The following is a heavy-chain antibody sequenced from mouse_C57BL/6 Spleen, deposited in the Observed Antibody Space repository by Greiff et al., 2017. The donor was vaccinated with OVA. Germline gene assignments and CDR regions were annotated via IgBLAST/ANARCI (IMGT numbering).Heavy chain of an antibody. CDR1: GYTFTSYW. Sequence: VQLQQSGTVLARPGASVKMSCKTSGYTFTSYWMHWVKQRPGQGLEWIGAIYPGNSDTSYNQKFKGKAKLTAVTSASTAYMELSSLTNEDSAVYYCTRSDGYYQAWFAYWGQGTLVTVSA. D-gene: IGHD2-3*01. CDR2: IYPGNSDT. J-gene: IGHJ3*01. CDR3: TRSDGYYQAWFAY. V-gene: IGHV1-5*01.